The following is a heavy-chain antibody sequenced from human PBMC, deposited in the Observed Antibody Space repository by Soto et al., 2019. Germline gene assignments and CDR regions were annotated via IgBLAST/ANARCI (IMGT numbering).Heavy chain of an antibody. CDR2: IYYSGST. D-gene: IGHD2-15*01. J-gene: IGHJ4*02. CDR1: GGSISSYY. Sequence: ETLSLTCTVSGGSISSYYWSWIRQPPGKGLEWIGYIYYSGSTNYNPSLKSRVTISVDTSKNQFSLKLSSVTAADTAVYYCARRSGCSGGSCRYYFDYWGQGTLVTVSS. CDR3: ARRSGCSGGSCRYYFDY. V-gene: IGHV4-59*08.